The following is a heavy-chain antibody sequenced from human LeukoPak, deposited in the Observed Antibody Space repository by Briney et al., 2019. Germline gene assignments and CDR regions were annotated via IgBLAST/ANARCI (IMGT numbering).Heavy chain of an antibody. Sequence: GASVKVSCKASGGTFSSYAISWVRQAPGQGLEWMGGIIPIFGTANYAQKFQGRVTITADESTSTAYMELSSLRSEDTAVYFCTRETAYDILTGLDYWGQGTLVTVSS. CDR2: IIPIFGTA. D-gene: IGHD3-9*01. J-gene: IGHJ4*02. CDR3: TRETAYDILTGLDY. CDR1: GGTFSSYA. V-gene: IGHV1-69*13.